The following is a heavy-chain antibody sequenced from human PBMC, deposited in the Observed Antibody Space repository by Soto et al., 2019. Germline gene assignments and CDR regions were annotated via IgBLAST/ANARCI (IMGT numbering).Heavy chain of an antibody. CDR2: TYYRSKWYN. D-gene: IGHD2-2*02. CDR3: ARDRAYCSSTSCYTYGMDV. CDR1: GDSVSSNSAA. V-gene: IGHV6-1*01. Sequence: PSQTLSLPCAISGDSVSSNSAAWNWIRQSPSRGLEWLGRTYYRSKWYNDYAVSVKSRITINPDTSKNQFSLQLNSVTPEDTAVYYCARDRAYCSSTSCYTYGMDVWGQGTTVTVSS. J-gene: IGHJ6*02.